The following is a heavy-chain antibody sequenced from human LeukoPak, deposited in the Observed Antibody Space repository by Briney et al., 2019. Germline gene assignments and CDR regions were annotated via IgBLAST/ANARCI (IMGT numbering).Heavy chain of an antibody. CDR1: GGSISSGGYS. CDR3: ARVLYGDYGYYFDY. V-gene: IGHV4-30-2*01. CDR2: IYHSGST. D-gene: IGHD4-17*01. Sequence: SETLSLTCAVSGGSISSGGYSWSWIRQPPGKGLEWIGYIYHSGSTYYNPSLKSRVTISVDKSKNQFSLKLSSVTAADAALYYCARVLYGDYGYYFDYWGQGTLVTVSS. J-gene: IGHJ4*02.